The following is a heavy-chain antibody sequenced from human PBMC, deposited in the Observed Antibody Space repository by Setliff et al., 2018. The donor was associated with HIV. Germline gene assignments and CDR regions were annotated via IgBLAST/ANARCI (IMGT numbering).Heavy chain of an antibody. CDR3: ASWGRARRANYNFWSGSSWFDP. Sequence: LSLTCTVSGGSISSGDYYWSWIRQLPGKGLEWIGYMYYNGSTYYDPSLKSRITISVDTSKNQFSLNLRSVTAADTAVYYCASWGRARRANYNFWSGSSWFDPWGQGILVTVSS. CDR1: GGSISSGDYY. V-gene: IGHV4-31*03. D-gene: IGHD3-3*01. J-gene: IGHJ5*02. CDR2: MYYNGST.